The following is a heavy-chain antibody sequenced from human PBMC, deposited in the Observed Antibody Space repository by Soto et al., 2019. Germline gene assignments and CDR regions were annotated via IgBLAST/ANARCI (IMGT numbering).Heavy chain of an antibody. Sequence: GGSLRLSCAASGFIFENFGMSWVRQAPGEGLEWISSISGSGFKKYYADSVKGRFTISRDNSKSTVYLELNNLSAEDTAVYHCAKNQGVELVPLATVDWFDPWGQGSVVTVPQ. CDR1: GFIFENFG. J-gene: IGHJ5*02. CDR3: AKNQGVELVPLATVDWFDP. D-gene: IGHD1-26*01. V-gene: IGHV3-23*01. CDR2: ISGSGFKK.